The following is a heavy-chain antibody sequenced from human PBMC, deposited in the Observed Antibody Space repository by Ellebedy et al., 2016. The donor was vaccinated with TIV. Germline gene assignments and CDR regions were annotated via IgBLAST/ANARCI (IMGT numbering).Heavy chain of an antibody. Sequence: GESLKISCAASGFNFNSYALHWVRQAPGKGLEWVSLISYHGSDKYYAESVKGRFTISRDNYKNTLDLQMNNLRTEDTAVYYCARIDYSGKGDACDFWGQGTMVTVSS. CDR1: GFNFNSYA. J-gene: IGHJ3*01. D-gene: IGHD4-11*01. CDR2: ISYHGSDK. V-gene: IGHV3-30*04. CDR3: ARIDYSGKGDACDF.